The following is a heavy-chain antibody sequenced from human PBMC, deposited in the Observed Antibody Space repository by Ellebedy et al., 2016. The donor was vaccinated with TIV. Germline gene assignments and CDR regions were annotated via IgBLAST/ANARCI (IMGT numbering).Heavy chain of an antibody. J-gene: IGHJ6*03. D-gene: IGHD1-1*01. CDR3: ARDRGYRSSLYYYYNMDV. CDR1: GFTFSSYG. CDR2: ISFDGSNK. Sequence: GGSLRLSXAASGFTFSSYGMHWVRQAPGKGLEWVAFISFDGSNKYYADSVKGRFTISRDNSKNTLYLQMNSLRGEDTAVYYCARDRGYRSSLYYYYNMDVWGKGTTVTVSS. V-gene: IGHV3-30*03.